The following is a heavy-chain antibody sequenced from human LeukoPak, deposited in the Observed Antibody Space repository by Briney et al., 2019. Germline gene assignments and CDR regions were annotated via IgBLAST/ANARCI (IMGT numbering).Heavy chain of an antibody. J-gene: IGHJ4*02. V-gene: IGHV1-46*01. CDR3: VREFSGGYFDY. D-gene: IGHD3-16*01. Sequence: ASVKISCKACGYTFTRYYLHWVRQAPGQGRERMGIIFPSAGNTNYAQKFQGRVTMTRDMSTSTVYMELSSLTSEDTAVYYCVREFSGGYFDYWGQGTLVTVSA. CDR1: GYTFTRYY. CDR2: IFPSAGNT.